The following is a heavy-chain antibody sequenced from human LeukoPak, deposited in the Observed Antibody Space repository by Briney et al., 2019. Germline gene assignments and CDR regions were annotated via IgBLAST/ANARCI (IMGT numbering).Heavy chain of an antibody. J-gene: IGHJ2*01. CDR1: GGSISSGGYS. CDR3: ARADGSSWANWYFDL. CDR2: IYYSGST. V-gene: IGHV4-30-4*07. Sequence: SETLSLTCAVSGGSISSGGYSWSWIRQPPGKGLEWIGYIYYSGSTYYNPSLKSRVTISVDTSKNQFSLKLSSVTAADTAVYYCARADGSSWANWYFDLWGRGTLVTVSS. D-gene: IGHD6-13*01.